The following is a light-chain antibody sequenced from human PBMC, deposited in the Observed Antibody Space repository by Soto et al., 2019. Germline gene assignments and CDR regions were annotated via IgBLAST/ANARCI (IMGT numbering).Light chain of an antibody. CDR2: TVS. CDR3: MQRLEFPPT. CDR1: QSLLDSDDGNTY. Sequence: DIVMTQTPVSLPVTPGEPASISCRSSQSLLDSDDGNTYLDWYLQKPGQSPQLLIYTVSYRASGVPDRFSGSGSGTDFTLKISRVEAEDVGLYYCMQRLEFPPTFGQGTKLEIK. V-gene: IGKV2-40*01. J-gene: IGKJ2*01.